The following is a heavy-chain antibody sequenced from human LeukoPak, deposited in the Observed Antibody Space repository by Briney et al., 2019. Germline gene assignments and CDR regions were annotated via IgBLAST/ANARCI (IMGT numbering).Heavy chain of an antibody. V-gene: IGHV3-23*01. CDR3: AGRDYYDSSGYHNDAFDI. CDR1: GFTFSSYA. Sequence: GGSLRLSCAASGFTFSSYAKSWVRQAPGKGLEWVSAISGSGGSTYYADSVKGRFTISRDNSKNTLYLQMNSLRAEDTAVYYCAGRDYYDSSGYHNDAFDIWGQGTMVTVSS. D-gene: IGHD3-22*01. J-gene: IGHJ3*02. CDR2: ISGSGGST.